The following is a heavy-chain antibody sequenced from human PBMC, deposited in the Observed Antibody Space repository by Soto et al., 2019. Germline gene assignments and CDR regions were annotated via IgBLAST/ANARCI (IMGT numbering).Heavy chain of an antibody. J-gene: IGHJ6*02. V-gene: IGHV4-31*03. CDR2: ISYSGGP. CDR1: CGSIRGRSDC. Sequence: SETLSLTCSVSCGSIRGRSDCWTCIRQHPGRGLEWIGHISYSGGPSYNPSLMSRFTISLDTSKNQFSLRLSSVTAADTAVYYCARHRNLGPPIDYYGLDVWGQGTTVTVSS. CDR3: ARHRNLGPPIDYYGLDV.